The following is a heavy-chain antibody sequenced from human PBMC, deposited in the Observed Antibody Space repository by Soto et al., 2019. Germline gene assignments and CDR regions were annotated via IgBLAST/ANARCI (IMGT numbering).Heavy chain of an antibody. D-gene: IGHD3-10*01. V-gene: IGHV4-39*02. CDR1: GASITTSIYN. CDR2: IYYDGST. J-gene: IGHJ3*01. Sequence: QLQLQESGPGLVKPSETLSLTCSVSGASITTSIYNWDWIAQPPGKGLERIGTIYYDGSTSYNPSLTTQVTISVDTSKNHFALKVNSVTAADAAVYYCASFYGNAFDVWGRGTVVTVSS. CDR3: ASFYGNAFDV.